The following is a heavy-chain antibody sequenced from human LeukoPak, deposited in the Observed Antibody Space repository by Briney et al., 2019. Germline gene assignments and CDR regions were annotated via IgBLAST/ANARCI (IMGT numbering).Heavy chain of an antibody. Sequence: SETLSLTCAVSGGSISSNNWWSWVRQPPGKGPEWIGEIYHSGSTNYNPSLKSRVTISVDKSKNQFSLKLSSVTAADTAVYYCARIMGRGYCISTSCRGDWFDPWGQGTLVTVSS. CDR3: ARIMGRGYCISTSCRGDWFDP. J-gene: IGHJ5*02. V-gene: IGHV4-4*02. CDR2: IYHSGST. D-gene: IGHD2-2*01. CDR1: GGSISSNNW.